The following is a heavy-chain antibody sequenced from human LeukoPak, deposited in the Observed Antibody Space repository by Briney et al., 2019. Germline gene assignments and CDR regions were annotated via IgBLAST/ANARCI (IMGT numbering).Heavy chain of an antibody. CDR3: ARQGDSSGYNDY. CDR2: IYYSGST. V-gene: IGHV4-39*01. CDR1: GGSISGSSYY. J-gene: IGHJ4*02. D-gene: IGHD3-22*01. Sequence: SETLSLTCTVSGGSISGSSYYWGWIRQPPGKGLEWIGSIYYSGSTYYNPSLKSRVTISVDTSKNQFSLKLSSVTAADTAVYYCARQGDSSGYNDYWGQGTLVTVSS.